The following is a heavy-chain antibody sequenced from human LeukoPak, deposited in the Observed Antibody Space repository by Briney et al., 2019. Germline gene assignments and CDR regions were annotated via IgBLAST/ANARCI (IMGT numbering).Heavy chain of an antibody. D-gene: IGHD5/OR15-5a*01. CDR2: ISYDGSNK. CDR3: ARSLSTRDAFDI. Sequence: GGSLRLSCAASEFTFSTYAMHWVRQAPGKGLEWVAVISYDGSNKYYADSVKGRFTISRDNSKNTLYLQMNSLRAEDTAVYYCARSLSTRDAFDIWGQGTMVTVSS. CDR1: EFTFSTYA. V-gene: IGHV3-30*04. J-gene: IGHJ3*02.